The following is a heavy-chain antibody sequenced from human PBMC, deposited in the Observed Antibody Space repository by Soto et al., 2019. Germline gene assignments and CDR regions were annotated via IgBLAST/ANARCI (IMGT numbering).Heavy chain of an antibody. J-gene: IGHJ4*01. D-gene: IGHD4-17*01. CDR2: VSGNGDVT. Sequence: EVQLSESGGGLAQPGGSLRLSCEGSGFTFSDFAISWVRQAPGKGLEWVSVVSGNGDVTRYADSVKGRFAKSRDNSKNTMFLQMNSLTAEDTAIYYCAKDGIQTVTFDYWGRGTLVTVSS. V-gene: IGHV3-23*01. CDR3: AKDGIQTVTFDY. CDR1: GFTFSDFA.